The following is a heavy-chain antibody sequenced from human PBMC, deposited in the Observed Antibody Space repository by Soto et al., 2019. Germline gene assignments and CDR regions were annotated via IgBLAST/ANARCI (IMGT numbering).Heavy chain of an antibody. CDR3: ARAYYFGSGTSYTLYY. D-gene: IGHD3-10*01. J-gene: IGHJ4*02. Sequence: GSLRLSCAASGFTFSNYGMHWVRQAPGKGLEWVAVISDDGVSKYYADSVQGRFTISRDNSESAVFLQMNSLRPDDTALYFCARAYYFGSGTSYTLYYWGQGTQVTVSS. V-gene: IGHV3-30*03. CDR1: GFTFSNYG. CDR2: ISDDGVSK.